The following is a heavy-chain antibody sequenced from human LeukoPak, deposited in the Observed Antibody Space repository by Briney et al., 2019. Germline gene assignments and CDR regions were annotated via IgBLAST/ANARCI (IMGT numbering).Heavy chain of an antibody. V-gene: IGHV1-69*05. CDR3: ARENSGYEGINYYYYYMDV. CDR1: GGTFSSYA. J-gene: IGHJ6*03. CDR2: IIPIFGTA. Sequence: SVKVSCKASGGTFSSYAISWVRQAPGQGLEWMGRIIPIFGTANYAPKFQGRVTITTDESTSTAYMELSSLRSEDTAVYYCARENSGYEGINYYYYYMDVWGKGTTVTVSS. D-gene: IGHD5-12*01.